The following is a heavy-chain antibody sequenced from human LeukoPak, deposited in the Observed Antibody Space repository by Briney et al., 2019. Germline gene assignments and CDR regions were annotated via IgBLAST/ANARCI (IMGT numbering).Heavy chain of an antibody. D-gene: IGHD5-24*01. J-gene: IGHJ4*02. CDR3: TRITIHGNSDY. CDR2: MYYTGRT. V-gene: IGHV4-59*01. CDR1: GDSMSYYY. Sequence: SETLSLTCTVSGDSMSYYYWSWIRQTPGKGLEWLGYMYYTGRTKYNPSLKSRVTFSLDMSENQFSLKLDSVTAADTAMYYCTRITIHGNSDYWGQGTLVTVSS.